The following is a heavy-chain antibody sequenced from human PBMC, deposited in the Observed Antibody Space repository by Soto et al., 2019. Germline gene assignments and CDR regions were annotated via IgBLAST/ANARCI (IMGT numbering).Heavy chain of an antibody. CDR2: ISYDGSNK. CDR1: GFTFSSDG. CDR3: EKYRGDYYFDY. Sequence: QVPLVESGGGVVHPGRSLRLSCAASGFTFSSDGMHWVRQAPGKGLAWVAVISYDGSNKYYADSVKVRFTISRDNSKNTLDLQMNSLRAEDTAVYYCEKYRGDYYFDYWGQGTLVTVSS. D-gene: IGHD2-21*02. J-gene: IGHJ4*02. V-gene: IGHV3-30*18.